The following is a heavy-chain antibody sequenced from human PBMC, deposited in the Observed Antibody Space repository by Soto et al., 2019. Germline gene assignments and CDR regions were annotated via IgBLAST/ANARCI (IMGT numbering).Heavy chain of an antibody. J-gene: IGHJ6*03. CDR3: ERVRRDYYYYYMDG. Sequence: SETLSLTCDVSIGSISSSNCWIRGRQPPGKGLEWIGEIYHSGSSNYNPSLKSRVSMSVDRSKNQFSLNLSSVTAADTAVYYCERVRRDYYYYYMDGWGKGTTVTVS. D-gene: IGHD3-10*01. CDR1: IGSISSSNC. CDR2: IYHSGSS. V-gene: IGHV4-4*02.